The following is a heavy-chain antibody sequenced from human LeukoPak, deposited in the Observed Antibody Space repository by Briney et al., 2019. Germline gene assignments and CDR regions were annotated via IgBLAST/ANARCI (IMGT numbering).Heavy chain of an antibody. Sequence: AGGSLRLSCAASGFTFGSYAMSWVRQAPGKGLEGVSSVRGGGDNIQYAVSVKGRFTISRDNSNKTLHLQMNNLRVDDTAVYYCAKEFFGSGNSFNGVFDSWGQGALVTVSS. D-gene: IGHD3-10*01. J-gene: IGHJ4*02. CDR1: GFTFGSYA. V-gene: IGHV3-23*01. CDR2: VRGGGDNI. CDR3: AKEFFGSGNSFNGVFDS.